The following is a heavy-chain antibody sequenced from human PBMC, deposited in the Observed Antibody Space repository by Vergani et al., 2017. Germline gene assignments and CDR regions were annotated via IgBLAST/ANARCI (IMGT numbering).Heavy chain of an antibody. CDR3: ARGYEGEVGFWSGYSPYYYYYGMDV. CDR2: INPSGGST. CDR1: GYTFTSYY. D-gene: IGHD3-3*01. J-gene: IGHJ6*02. V-gene: IGHV1-46*01. Sequence: QVQLVQSGAEVKKPGASVKVSCKASGYTFTSYYMHWVRQAPGQGLEWMGIINPSGGSTSYAQKFQGRVTMTRDTSTSTVYMELSSLRSEDTAVYYCARGYEGEVGFWSGYSPYYYYYGMDVWGQGTTVTVSS.